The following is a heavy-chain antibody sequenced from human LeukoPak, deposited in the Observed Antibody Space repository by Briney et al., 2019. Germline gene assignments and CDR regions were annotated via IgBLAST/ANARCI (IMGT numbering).Heavy chain of an antibody. J-gene: IGHJ6*02. D-gene: IGHD5-24*01. V-gene: IGHV1-2*04. Sequence: ASVKVSCKASGYTFTGYYMHWVRQAPGQGLEWMGWISPNSGGTNYAQKFQGWVTMTRDTSISTAYMELSRLRSDDTAVYYCAKEMATNLGYYYYGMDVWGQGTTVTVSS. CDR3: AKEMATNLGYYYYGMDV. CDR2: ISPNSGGT. CDR1: GYTFTGYY.